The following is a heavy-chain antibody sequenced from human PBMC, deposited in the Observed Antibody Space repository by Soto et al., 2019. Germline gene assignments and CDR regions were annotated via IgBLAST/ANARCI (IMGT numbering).Heavy chain of an antibody. D-gene: IGHD6-19*01. V-gene: IGHV1-3*01. CDR3: ARARVAVAGTTYFQH. CDR2: INAGNGNT. Sequence: GASVKVSCKASGYTFTSYAMHWVRQAPGQRLEWMGWINAGNGNTKYSQKFQGRVTITRDTSASTAYMELSSLRSEDTAVYYCARARVAVAGTTYFQHWGQGTLVT. CDR1: GYTFTSYA. J-gene: IGHJ1*01.